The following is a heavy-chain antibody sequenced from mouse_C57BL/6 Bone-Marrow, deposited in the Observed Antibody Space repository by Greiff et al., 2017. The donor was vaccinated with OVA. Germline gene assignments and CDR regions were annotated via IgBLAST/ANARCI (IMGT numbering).Heavy chain of an antibody. D-gene: IGHD1-1*01. Sequence: VQLQQSVAELVRPGASVKLSCTASGFNIKNTYMHWVKQRPEQGLEWIGRIDPANDNTKYAPKFQGKATMTADTSSNPAYLQLSSLSSEDTAVYCCARGNFGSSFYAIDYWGQGTSVTVSS. CDR1: GFNIKNTY. J-gene: IGHJ4*01. V-gene: IGHV14-3*01. CDR3: ARGNFGSSFYAIDY. CDR2: IDPANDNT.